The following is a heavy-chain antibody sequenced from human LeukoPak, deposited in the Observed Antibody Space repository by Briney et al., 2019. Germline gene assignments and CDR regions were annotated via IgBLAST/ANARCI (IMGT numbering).Heavy chain of an antibody. D-gene: IGHD1-1*01. V-gene: IGHV1-69*05. J-gene: IGHJ6*03. CDR3: ASNKVDPFVGASVGDPTRQLYYYYYYMDV. CDR1: GSTFSSYA. CDR2: IIPIFGTA. Sequence: SVKVSCKASGSTFSSYAISWVRQAPGQGLEWMGGIIPIFGTANYAQKSQGRVTITTDESTSTAYMELSSLRSEDTAVYYCASNKVDPFVGASVGDPTRQLYYYYYYMDVWGKGTTVTVSS.